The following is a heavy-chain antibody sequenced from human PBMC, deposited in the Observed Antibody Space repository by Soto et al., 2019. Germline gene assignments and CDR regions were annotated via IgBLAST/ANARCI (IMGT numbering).Heavy chain of an antibody. CDR2: IYSGGST. CDR3: ASMSRDMVRGVIVWDY. J-gene: IGHJ4*02. CDR1: GFTVSSNY. Sequence: PGGSLRLSCAASGFTVSSNYMSWVRQAPGKGLEWVSVIYSGGSTYYADSVKGRFTISRHNSKNTLYLQMNSLRAEDTAVYYCASMSRDMVRGVIVWDYWGQGTLVTVSS. V-gene: IGHV3-53*04. D-gene: IGHD3-10*01.